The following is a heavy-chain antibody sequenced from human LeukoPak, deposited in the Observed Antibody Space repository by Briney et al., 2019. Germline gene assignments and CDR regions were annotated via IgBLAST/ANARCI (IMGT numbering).Heavy chain of an antibody. Sequence: GGSLRLSCAASGFTFSSYAMSWVRQAPGKGLEWVSAISGSGGSTYYADSVKGRFTISRDNSKNTLYLQMNSLRAEDTAVYYCAKIPGGSSSWYRRIEFDYWGQGTLVTVSS. CDR1: GFTFSSYA. J-gene: IGHJ4*02. D-gene: IGHD6-13*01. CDR2: ISGSGGST. V-gene: IGHV3-23*01. CDR3: AKIPGGSSSWYRRIEFDY.